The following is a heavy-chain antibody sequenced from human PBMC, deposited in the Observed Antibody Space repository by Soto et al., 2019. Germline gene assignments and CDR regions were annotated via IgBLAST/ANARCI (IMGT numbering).Heavy chain of an antibody. Sequence: EVQLVESGGGLVKPGGSLRLSCAASGFTFSSYSMNWVRQAPGKGLEWVSSISSSSSYIYYADSVKGRFTISRDNAKNSLYLQMNSLRAEDTAVYYCARDVRQCLGNDAFDIWGQGTMVTVSS. D-gene: IGHD6-19*01. CDR2: ISSSSSYI. J-gene: IGHJ3*02. CDR1: GFTFSSYS. V-gene: IGHV3-21*01. CDR3: ARDVRQCLGNDAFDI.